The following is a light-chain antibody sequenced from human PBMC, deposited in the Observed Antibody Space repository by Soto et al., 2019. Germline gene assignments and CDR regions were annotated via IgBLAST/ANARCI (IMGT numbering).Light chain of an antibody. V-gene: IGLV1-40*01. J-gene: IGLJ2*01. CDR3: QSYESSLSGWI. Sequence: QSVLTQPPSVSGAPGQRVTISCTGSSSNIGAGYEAHWYQQIPGTAPKLLIYGNTNRPSGVPDRFSASKSGTSASLAITGLQAEDEADYYCQSYESSLSGWIFGGGTKLTVL. CDR2: GNT. CDR1: SSNIGAGYE.